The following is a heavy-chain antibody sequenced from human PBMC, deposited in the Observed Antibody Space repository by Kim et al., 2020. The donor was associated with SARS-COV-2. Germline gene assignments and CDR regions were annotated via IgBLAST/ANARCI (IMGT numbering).Heavy chain of an antibody. J-gene: IGHJ4*02. CDR1: GGTFSSYV. CDR2: IIPIFGTA. D-gene: IGHD3-22*01. V-gene: IGHV1-69*13. CDR3: WGRIDYYASSGTDY. Sequence: SVKVSCKASGGTFSSYVISWVRQAPGQGLEWMGGIIPIFGTANYAQKFQGRVTISANEPTSTAYMELSSLRSEDTAVYYCWGRIDYYASSGTDYWGQGTLVTVSS.